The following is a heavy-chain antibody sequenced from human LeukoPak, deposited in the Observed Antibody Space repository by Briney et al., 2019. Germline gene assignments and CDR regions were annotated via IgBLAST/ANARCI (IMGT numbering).Heavy chain of an antibody. D-gene: IGHD3-10*01. CDR1: GGSISSSSYY. J-gene: IGHJ5*02. CDR3: ARGVPMVRGGPKNNWFDP. CDR2: IYYSGST. Sequence: PSETLSLTCTVSGGSISSSSYYWGWIRQPPGKGLEWIGSIYYSGSTYYNPSLKSRVTISVDRSKNQFSLKLSSVTAADTAVYYCARGVPMVRGGPKNNWFDPWGQGTLVTVSS. V-gene: IGHV4-39*07.